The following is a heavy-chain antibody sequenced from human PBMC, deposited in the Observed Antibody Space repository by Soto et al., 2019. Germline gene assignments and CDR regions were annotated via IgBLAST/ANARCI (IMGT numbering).Heavy chain of an antibody. J-gene: IGHJ5*02. CDR1: GGSISSGDYY. CDR2: IYYSGST. Sequence: TSETLSLTCTVSGGSISSGDYYWSWIRQPPGKGLEWIGYIYYSGSTYYNPSLKSRVTISVDTSKNQFSLKLSPVTAADTAVYYCARASSSIWLHEWGWFDPWGQGTLVTVSS. V-gene: IGHV4-30-4*01. CDR3: ARASSSIWLHEWGWFDP. D-gene: IGHD5-18*01.